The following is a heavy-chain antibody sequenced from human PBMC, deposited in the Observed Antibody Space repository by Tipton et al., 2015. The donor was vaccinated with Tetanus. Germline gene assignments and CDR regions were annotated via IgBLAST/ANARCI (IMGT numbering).Heavy chain of an antibody. V-gene: IGHV1-46*01. CDR1: GYTFTSYY. D-gene: IGHD3-16*02. Sequence: QLVQSGPEVKKPGASVRVSCKASGYTFTSYYIHWVQQAPGQGLEWMGIINPSGGSTSYAQKFQGRVTVTRDTSTSTVYMELSSLRSEDTAVYYCAREGIMITFGGVIPTYYFDYWGQGTLVTVSS. J-gene: IGHJ4*02. CDR3: AREGIMITFGGVIPTYYFDY. CDR2: INPSGGST.